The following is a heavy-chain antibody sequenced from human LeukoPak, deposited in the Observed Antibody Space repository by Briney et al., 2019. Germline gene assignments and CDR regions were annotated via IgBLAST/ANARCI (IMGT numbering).Heavy chain of an antibody. Sequence: SETLSLTCAVSGYSISSGYYWGWIRQPPGKGLEWIGSIYHSGSTYYNPSLESRVTISVDTSKNQFSLKLSSVTAADTAVYYCATYQRYSSGWYPFDYWGQGTLVTVSS. CDR1: GYSISSGYY. J-gene: IGHJ4*02. CDR2: IYHSGST. V-gene: IGHV4-38-2*01. D-gene: IGHD6-19*01. CDR3: ATYQRYSSGWYPFDY.